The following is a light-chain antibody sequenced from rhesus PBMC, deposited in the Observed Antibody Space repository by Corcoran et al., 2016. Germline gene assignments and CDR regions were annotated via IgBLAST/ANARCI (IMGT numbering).Light chain of an antibody. J-gene: IGKJ1*01. CDR3: LQYSSSPWT. CDR1: QDINIW. CDR2: KAS. Sequence: DIQMTQSPSSLSASVGDTVTITCRASQDINIWLAWYQQKPGKAPNLLIYKASTLQSGVPSRFSGSGSGTDFTLTISSLQSEDFATYYCLQYSSSPWTFGQGTKVEIK. V-gene: IGKV1-22*01.